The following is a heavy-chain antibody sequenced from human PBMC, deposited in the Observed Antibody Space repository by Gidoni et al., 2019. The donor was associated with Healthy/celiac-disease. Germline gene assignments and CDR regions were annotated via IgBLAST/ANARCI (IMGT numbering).Heavy chain of an antibody. D-gene: IGHD3-10*01. J-gene: IGHJ4*02. CDR3: ARGPAPIG. V-gene: IGHV3-21*01. CDR2: IRSSSSSI. Sequence: EVQLVKAGGGRVKPGGSLRLACAASGFTFSSYSMNWVRQAPGKGLEWVSSIRSSSSSIYYADSVKGRFTISRDNAKNSLYLQMNSLSAEDTAVYYCARGPAPIGWGQGTLVTVSS. CDR1: GFTFSSYS.